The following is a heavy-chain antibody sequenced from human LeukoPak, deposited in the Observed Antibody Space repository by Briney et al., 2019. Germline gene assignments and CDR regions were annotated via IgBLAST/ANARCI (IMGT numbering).Heavy chain of an antibody. CDR2: IYYRSKWHY. CDR1: GDSVSTHSGT. Sequence: SQTLSLTCAISGDSVSTHSGTWNWIRQSPSRGLEWLGRIYYRSKWHYDYSLSVKSRLNINPDTSKNQFSLHLNSVTPEDTAVYFCARIRVPDAFDIWGQGTMVTVSS. V-gene: IGHV6-1*01. J-gene: IGHJ3*02. CDR3: ARIRVPDAFDI.